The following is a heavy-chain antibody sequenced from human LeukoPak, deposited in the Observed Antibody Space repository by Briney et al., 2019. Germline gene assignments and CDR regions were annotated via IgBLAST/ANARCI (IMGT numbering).Heavy chain of an antibody. V-gene: IGHV4-59*11. D-gene: IGHD3-9*01. CDR2: VSDTGRA. J-gene: IGHJ4*02. Sequence: SETLSLTCTVSGGSISSHYWSWIRQPPGKGLEWIGRVSDTGRAYYNPSLESRVNISLDTSKTQFSLKVTSVTAADTAVYYCARGKEMTRTSGYYSFDFWAREPWSPSPQ. CDR3: ARGKEMTRTSGYYSFDF. CDR1: GGSISSHY.